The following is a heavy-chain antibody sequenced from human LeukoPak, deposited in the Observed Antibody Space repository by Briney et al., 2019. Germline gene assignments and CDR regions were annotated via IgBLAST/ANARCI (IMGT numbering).Heavy chain of an antibody. CDR2: IYSGGST. D-gene: IGHD3-22*01. CDR1: GFTVSSNY. J-gene: IGHJ4*02. V-gene: IGHV3-66*01. CDR3: ARDTYDDSSVDC. Sequence: GGSLRLSCAASGFTVSSNYMTWVRQAPGKGLEWVSVIYSGGSTYYADSVKGRFTISRDNSKNTLYLQMNNLRAEDTAVYYCARDTYDDSSVDCWGQGTLVTVSS.